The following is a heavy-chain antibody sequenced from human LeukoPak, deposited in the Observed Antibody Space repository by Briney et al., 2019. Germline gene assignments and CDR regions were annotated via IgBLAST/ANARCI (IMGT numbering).Heavy chain of an antibody. V-gene: IGHV3-21*01. CDR2: ISSISSHI. CDR1: GFTFSTYT. D-gene: IGHD2-2*01. J-gene: IGHJ4*02. CDR3: ASSPPYCSSTNCYANY. Sequence: GGSQRLSCAASGFTFSTYTMNWVRQAPGQGLEWVSSISSISSHIFYADSVKGRFTISRDNAKNSLYLQMSSLRAEDTAVYYCASSPPYCSSTNCYANYWGQGTLVTVSS.